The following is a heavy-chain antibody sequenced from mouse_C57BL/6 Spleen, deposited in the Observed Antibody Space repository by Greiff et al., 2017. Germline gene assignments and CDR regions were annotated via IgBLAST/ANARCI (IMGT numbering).Heavy chain of an antibody. CDR1: GYTFTSYW. CDR2: IYPDSGGT. J-gene: IGHJ1*03. V-gene: IGHV1-62-3*01. Sequence: QVQLQQPGAELVKPGASVKLSCKASGYTFTSYWMNWVKQRPGPGLEWIGRIYPDSGGTNYNEKFKGKATLTVDKTSSTAYMQRSSLTSEDSAVFDCARMGAGGRSWYFDVWGTGTTVTVSS. CDR3: ARMGAGGRSWYFDV. D-gene: IGHD1-1*02.